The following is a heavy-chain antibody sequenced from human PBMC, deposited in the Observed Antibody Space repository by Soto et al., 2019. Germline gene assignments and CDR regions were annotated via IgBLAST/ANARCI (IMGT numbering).Heavy chain of an antibody. CDR2: INPSGGST. CDR1: GYTFTSYY. Sequence: ASVKVSFKASGYTFTSYYMHWVRQAPGQGLEWMGIINPSGGSTSYAQKFQGRVTMTRDTSTSTVYMELSSLRSEDTAVYYCARDHYDFWSGYSVYYYYYMDVWGKGTTVTSP. J-gene: IGHJ6*03. V-gene: IGHV1-46*03. D-gene: IGHD3-3*01. CDR3: ARDHYDFWSGYSVYYYYYMDV.